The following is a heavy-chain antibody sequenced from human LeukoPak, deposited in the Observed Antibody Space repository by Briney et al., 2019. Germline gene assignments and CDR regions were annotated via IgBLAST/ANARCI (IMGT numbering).Heavy chain of an antibody. CDR3: ARCEVSGVGLDY. V-gene: IGHV4-39*07. CDR1: GGSVISGSSY. CDR2: IYYSGST. J-gene: IGHJ4*02. Sequence: PSETLSLTCTVSGGSVISGSSYWGWIRQPPGKGLEWIGNIYYSGSTYYNPSLQSRVTISVDRSKNQFSLKLSSVTAADTAVYYCARCEVSGVGLDYWGQGTLVTVSS. D-gene: IGHD3-10*02.